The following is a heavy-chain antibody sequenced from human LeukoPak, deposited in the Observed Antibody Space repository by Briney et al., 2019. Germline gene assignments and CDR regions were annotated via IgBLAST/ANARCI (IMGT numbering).Heavy chain of an antibody. Sequence: GGSLRLSCAASGFTFSSYWMHWVRQAPGKGLVWVSRINGDGSSTTYADSVKGRFTISRDNAKNTLYLQMNNLRAEDTAVYYCARVTQKVTTLSWVARSGNNWFDPWGQGTLVTVSS. J-gene: IGHJ5*02. CDR1: GFTFSSYW. CDR2: INGDGSST. D-gene: IGHD4-17*01. CDR3: ARVTQKVTTLSWVARSGNNWFDP. V-gene: IGHV3-74*01.